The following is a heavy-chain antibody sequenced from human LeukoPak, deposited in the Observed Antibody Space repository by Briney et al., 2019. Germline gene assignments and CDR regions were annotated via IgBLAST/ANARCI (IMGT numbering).Heavy chain of an antibody. J-gene: IGHJ5*02. V-gene: IGHV4-59*02. D-gene: IGHD7-27*01. CDR3: TRGPWGLQS. CDR2: IHHSGNS. CDR1: GASVTDYY. Sequence: PSETLSLTCTVSGASVTDYYWSWIRQSPGKGLEWIGYIHHSGNSDYNPSLRSRVTTSLDTSKNQFSLNLISVTAADTAVYYCTRGPWGLQSWSQGTLVTVSS.